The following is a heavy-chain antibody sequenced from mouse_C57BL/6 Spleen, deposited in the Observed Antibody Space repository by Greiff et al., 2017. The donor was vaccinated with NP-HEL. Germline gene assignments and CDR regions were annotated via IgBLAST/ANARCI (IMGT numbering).Heavy chain of an antibody. CDR3: ARGGYDYGYYFDY. Sequence: VQLQQSGAEPVRPGASVKLSCKASGYTFTDYYINWVKQRPGQGLEWIARIYPGSGNTYYNEKFKGKATLTAEKSSSTAYMQLSSLTSEDSAVYFCARGGYDYGYYFDYWGQGTTLTVSS. D-gene: IGHD2-4*01. J-gene: IGHJ2*01. V-gene: IGHV1-76*01. CDR1: GYTFTDYY. CDR2: IYPGSGNT.